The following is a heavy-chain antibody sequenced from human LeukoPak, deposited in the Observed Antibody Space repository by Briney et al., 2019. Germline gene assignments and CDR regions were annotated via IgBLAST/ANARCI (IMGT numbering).Heavy chain of an antibody. D-gene: IGHD2-2*01. J-gene: IGHJ4*02. CDR1: GISFSSYE. V-gene: IGHV3-49*04. Sequence: PGGSLRLSCAASGISFSSYEMNWVRQAPGKGLEWVGFITTSAHGGTTKYAASVQGRFTISRDDSKSVAYLQMNSLKSEDTAVYYCIRGSTSWGQGTLVTVSS. CDR3: IRGSTS. CDR2: ITTSAHGGTT.